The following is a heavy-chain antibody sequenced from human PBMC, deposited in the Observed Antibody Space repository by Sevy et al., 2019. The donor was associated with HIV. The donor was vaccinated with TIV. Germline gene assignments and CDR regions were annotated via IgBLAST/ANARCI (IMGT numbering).Heavy chain of an antibody. CDR1: GFTFSDYL. V-gene: IGHV3-64*02. CDR2: ISTNGDST. Sequence: GGSLRLSCAASGFTFSDYLMHWVRQAPGKGLEYVSGISTNGDSTYHADSVRGRFTISRDNSKNTLYLQMGSLRPDDVAVYYCAREADSSDSYWYFDLWGRGTLVTVSS. J-gene: IGHJ2*01. D-gene: IGHD6-19*01. CDR3: AREADSSDSYWYFDL.